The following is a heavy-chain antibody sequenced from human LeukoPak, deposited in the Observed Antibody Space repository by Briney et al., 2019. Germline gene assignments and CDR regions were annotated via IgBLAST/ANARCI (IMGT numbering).Heavy chain of an antibody. CDR1: GYTFTRYG. V-gene: IGHV1-18*01. CDR3: AREGDGRSGEVRAFDI. Sequence: ASVKVSCKASGYTFTRYGISWVRQAPGQGLEWMGWITAYNGNTDYAQNFQGRVTVTTDTPTSTAYMDLRNLRSDDTAVYYCAREGDGRSGEVRAFDIWGQGTMVTVSS. D-gene: IGHD3-10*01. J-gene: IGHJ3*02. CDR2: ITAYNGNT.